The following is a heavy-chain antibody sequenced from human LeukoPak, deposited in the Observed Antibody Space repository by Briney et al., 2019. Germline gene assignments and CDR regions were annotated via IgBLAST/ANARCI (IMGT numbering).Heavy chain of an antibody. V-gene: IGHV3-74*01. CDR2: INSDGSST. D-gene: IGHD4-23*01. CDR1: GFTFSSYW. J-gene: IGHJ4*02. CDR3: ARVGGNSIIH. Sequence: PGGSLRLSCAASGFTFSSYWMHWVRQAPGEGLVWASRINSDGSSTSYADSVKGRFTISRDNAKNTLYLQMNSLRAEDTAVYYCARVGGNSIIHWGQGTLVTVSS.